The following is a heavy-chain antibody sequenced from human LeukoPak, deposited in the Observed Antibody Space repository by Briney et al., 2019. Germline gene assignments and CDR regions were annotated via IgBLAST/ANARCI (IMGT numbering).Heavy chain of an antibody. V-gene: IGHV3-9*01. CDR2: ISWNSGSI. CDR3: AKGACSGTPQTDFDY. J-gene: IGHJ4*02. CDR1: GFTFDDYA. D-gene: IGHD1-26*01. Sequence: GGSLRLSCAASGFTFDDYAMHWVRQAPGKGLEWVSGISWNSGSIGYADSVKGRFTISRDNAKNSLYLQMNSLRAEDTALYYCAKGACSGTPQTDFDYWGQGTLVTVSS.